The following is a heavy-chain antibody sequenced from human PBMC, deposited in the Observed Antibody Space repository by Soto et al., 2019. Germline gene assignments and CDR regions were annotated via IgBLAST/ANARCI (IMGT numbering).Heavy chain of an antibody. CDR2: ISSSSSYI. V-gene: IGHV3-21*01. J-gene: IGHJ6*02. Sequence: PGGSLRLSCAASGFTFSSYSMNWVRQAPGKGLEWVSSISSSSSYIYYADSVKGRFTISRDNAKNSLYLQMNSLRAEDTAVYYCARAIAAAGTYYYYYGMDVWGQGTTVTVSS. CDR3: ARAIAAAGTYYYYYGMDV. D-gene: IGHD6-13*01. CDR1: GFTFSSYS.